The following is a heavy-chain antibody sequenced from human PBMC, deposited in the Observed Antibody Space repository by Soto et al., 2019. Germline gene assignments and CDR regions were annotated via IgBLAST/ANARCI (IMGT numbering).Heavy chain of an antibody. CDR2: ISWNGDAT. J-gene: IGHJ4*02. CDR3: ANLPLYGSGFDC. D-gene: IGHD3-10*01. V-gene: IGHV3-9*01. CDR1: GFTFDDYA. Sequence: EVQLVESGGGLVPPGTSLRLSCAASGFTFDDYAIHWVRQAPGKGLEWVSGISWNGDATGYADSVKGRFTISRDNAKNSLYLQMNSLRIEDTAIYYCANLPLYGSGFDCWGQGIPVTVSS.